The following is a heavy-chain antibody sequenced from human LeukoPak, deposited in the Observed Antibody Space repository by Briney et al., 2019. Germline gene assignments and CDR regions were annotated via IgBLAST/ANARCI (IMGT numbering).Heavy chain of an antibody. Sequence: GGSLRLSCAASGFTFSDYYVSWIRQAPGKGLEWVSYISSSGSTIYYADSVKGRFTISRDNAKNSLYLQMNSLRVEDTAVYYCASYDILTGYHFDYWGQGTLVTVSS. D-gene: IGHD3-9*01. CDR2: ISSSGSTI. V-gene: IGHV3-11*04. J-gene: IGHJ4*02. CDR3: ASYDILTGYHFDY. CDR1: GFTFSDYY.